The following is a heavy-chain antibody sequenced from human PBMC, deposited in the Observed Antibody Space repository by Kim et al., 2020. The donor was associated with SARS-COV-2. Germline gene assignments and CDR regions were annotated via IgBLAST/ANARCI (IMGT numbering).Heavy chain of an antibody. CDR2: INHSGST. J-gene: IGHJ4*02. V-gene: IGHV4-34*01. Sequence: SETLSLTCAVYGGSFSGYYWSWIRQPPGKGLEWIGEINHSGSTNYNPSLKSRVTISVDTSKNQFSLKLSSVTAADTAVYYCARGKGLWSHLDYWGQGTLVTVSS. D-gene: IGHD5-18*01. CDR1: GGSFSGYY. CDR3: ARGKGLWSHLDY.